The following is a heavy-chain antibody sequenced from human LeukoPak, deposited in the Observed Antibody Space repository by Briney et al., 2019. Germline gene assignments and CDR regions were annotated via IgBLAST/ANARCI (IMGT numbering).Heavy chain of an antibody. V-gene: IGHV3-30*02. CDR2: IRYDGSNK. CDR1: GFTFSSYG. CDR3: ARGPVIDHYYYYMDV. J-gene: IGHJ6*03. Sequence: GGSLRLSCAASGFTFSSYGMHWVRQAPGKGLEWVAFIRYDGSNKYYADSVKGRFTISRDNSKNSLYLQMSSLRIEDTALYYCARGPVIDHYYYYMDVWGKGTTVTISS. D-gene: IGHD2-21*01.